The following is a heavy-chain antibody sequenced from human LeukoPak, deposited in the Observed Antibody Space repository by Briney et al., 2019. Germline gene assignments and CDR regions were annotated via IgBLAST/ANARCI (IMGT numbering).Heavy chain of an antibody. Sequence: GSLRLSCAASGFTFSGFAISWVRRTPGKGLEWLGSISYSGNTYYSPSLKSRVTISIDTSKNQFSLKLSSVTAADTALYQCARIRNTVLRGNIYDLWGQGTLVTVSS. CDR3: ARIRNTVLRGNIYDL. D-gene: IGHD3-10*01. CDR2: ISYSGNT. CDR1: GFTFSGFA. J-gene: IGHJ5*02. V-gene: IGHV4-59*12.